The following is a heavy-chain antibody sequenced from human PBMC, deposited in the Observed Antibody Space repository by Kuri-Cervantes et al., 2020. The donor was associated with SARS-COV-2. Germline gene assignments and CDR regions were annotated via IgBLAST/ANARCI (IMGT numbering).Heavy chain of an antibody. CDR3: SACGSTDCYNYYYYGLDV. D-gene: IGHD2-2*01. V-gene: IGHV3-72*01. Sequence: GESLKISCAASGFSFSDHYMDWVRQAPGKGLEWVGRIRNEVNGYTTEYAASVKGRFTISRADSQNSLFLQMNSLKTEDTAVYYCSACGSTDCYNYYYYGLDVWGQGTTVTVSS. J-gene: IGHJ6*02. CDR1: GFSFSDHY. CDR2: IRNEVNGYTT.